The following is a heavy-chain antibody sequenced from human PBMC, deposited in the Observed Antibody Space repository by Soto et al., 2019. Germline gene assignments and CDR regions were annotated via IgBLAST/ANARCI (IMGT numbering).Heavy chain of an antibody. CDR2: IIPIFGTA. Sequence: ASVKVSCKASGGTFSSYAISWVRQAPGQGLEWMGGIIPIFGTANYAQKFQGRVTITADESTSTAYMELSSLRSEDTAVYYCARNWNYEYYYYGMDVWGQGTTVTVSS. CDR1: GGTFSSYA. J-gene: IGHJ6*02. CDR3: ARNWNYEYYYYGMDV. D-gene: IGHD1-7*01. V-gene: IGHV1-69*13.